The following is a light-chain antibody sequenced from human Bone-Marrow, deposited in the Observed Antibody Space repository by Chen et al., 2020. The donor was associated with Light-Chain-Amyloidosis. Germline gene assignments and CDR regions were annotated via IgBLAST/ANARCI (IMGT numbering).Light chain of an antibody. CDR3: HQYGNSPKT. V-gene: IGKV3-20*01. CDR1: LSVSSDY. Sequence: EIVLTQSPGTLSLSPGERATLSCRASLSVSSDYLAWYQQKPGQAPRVLISGASSRAPGIPDRFSGSGSGTDFALTISRLEPEDFAVYYCHQYGNSPKTFGQGTKVRIK. CDR2: GAS. J-gene: IGKJ1*01.